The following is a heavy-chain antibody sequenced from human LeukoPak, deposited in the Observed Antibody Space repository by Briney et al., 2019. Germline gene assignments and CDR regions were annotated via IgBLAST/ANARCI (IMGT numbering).Heavy chain of an antibody. CDR1: GFTVSSNY. Sequence: PGGSLRLSCAASGFTVSSNYMSWVRQAPGKGLEWVSVIYSGGSTYYADSVKGRFTISRDNSKNTLYLQMNSLRAEDTAVYYCARDVFSLGSGRYVGGGFDIWGQGTMVTVSS. J-gene: IGHJ3*02. V-gene: IGHV3-53*01. CDR3: ARDVFSLGSGRYVGGGFDI. D-gene: IGHD1-26*01. CDR2: IYSGGST.